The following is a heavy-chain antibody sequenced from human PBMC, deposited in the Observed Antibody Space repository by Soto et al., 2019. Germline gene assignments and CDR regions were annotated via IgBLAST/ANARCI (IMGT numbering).Heavy chain of an antibody. D-gene: IGHD3-22*01. V-gene: IGHV1-18*04. CDR3: AMYSSGSSLYYDGMDV. CDR2: ISAYNGNT. CDR1: GYTFTSYG. Sequence: QVQLVQSGAEVKKPGASVKVSCKASGYTFTSYGISWVRQAPGQGLEWMGWISAYNGNTNYAQKLQGRVTMTTDTTTSTAYMELRSLRSDDTAVYYCAMYSSGSSLYYDGMDVWGQGTTVTFAS. J-gene: IGHJ6*02.